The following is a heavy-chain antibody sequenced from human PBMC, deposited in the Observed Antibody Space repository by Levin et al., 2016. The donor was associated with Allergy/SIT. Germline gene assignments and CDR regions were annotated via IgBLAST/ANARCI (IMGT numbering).Heavy chain of an antibody. V-gene: IGHV4-59*01. D-gene: IGHD6-13*01. CDR1: GGSISNYY. J-gene: IGHJ4*02. Sequence: SETLSLTCTVSGGSISNYYWSWIRQPPGMGLEWIGYIYYSGSTNYNPSLKSRVTISVDTSKNQFSLKLTSVTAADTAVYYCARGYSSIWSYFDYWGQGTLVTVSS. CDR3: ARGYSSIWSYFDY. CDR2: IYYSGST.